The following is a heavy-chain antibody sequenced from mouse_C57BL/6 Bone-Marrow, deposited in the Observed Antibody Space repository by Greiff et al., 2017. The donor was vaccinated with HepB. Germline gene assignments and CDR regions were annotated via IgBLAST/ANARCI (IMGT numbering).Heavy chain of an antibody. J-gene: IGHJ2*01. CDR2: IYPSDSET. V-gene: IGHV1-61*01. CDR1: GYTFTSYW. D-gene: IGHD1-1*01. Sequence: QVQLQQPGAELVRPGSSVKLSCKASGYTFTSYWMDWVKQRPGQGLEWIGNIYPSDSETHYNQKFKDKATLTVDKSSSTAYMQLSTLTSEDSAVYYCARGPYAYYFDYWGQGTTLTVSS. CDR3: ARGPYAYYFDY.